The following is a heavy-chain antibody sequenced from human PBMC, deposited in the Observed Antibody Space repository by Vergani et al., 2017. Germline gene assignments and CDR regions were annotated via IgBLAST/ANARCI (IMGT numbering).Heavy chain of an antibody. J-gene: IGHJ6*04. V-gene: IGHV3-7*03. D-gene: IGHD5-12*01. CDR3: ARDRGGYDYWGCAGSYYNGMDV. Sequence: EVQLLESGGGLVQPGGSLRLSCAASGFTFSSYWMSWVRQAPGKGLEWVANIKQDGSENYYVDSVKGRFTISRDNAKNSLYLQMNSLRAEDTAVYYCARDRGGYDYWGCAGSYYNGMDVWGKGP. CDR2: IKQDGSEN. CDR1: GFTFSSYW.